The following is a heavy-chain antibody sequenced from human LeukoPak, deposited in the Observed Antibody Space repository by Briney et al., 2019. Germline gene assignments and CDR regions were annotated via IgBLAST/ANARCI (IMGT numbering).Heavy chain of an antibody. CDR3: ATGTSGSYYVGIVRPIDY. Sequence: ASVTVSCMFSGYTHTELPIHWVRQAPGKGLEWMGGFDSDDGETVYAQMFQGRVTMTEDTSSDTASMELSSLRSEDTAVYYCATGTSGSYYVGIVRPIDYWGQGTLVTVSS. CDR2: FDSDDGET. V-gene: IGHV1-24*01. D-gene: IGHD1-26*01. CDR1: GYTHTELP. J-gene: IGHJ4*02.